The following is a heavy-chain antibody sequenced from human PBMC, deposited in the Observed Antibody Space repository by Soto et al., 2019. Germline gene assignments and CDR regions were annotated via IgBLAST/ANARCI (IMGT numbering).Heavy chain of an antibody. Sequence: SVKVSGKVSGGTFSSYAISWVRQAPGQGLEWMGGIIPIFGTANYAQKFQGRVTITADESTSTAYMELSSLRSEDSPVYYCARVGRGYSYGQFDYWGQGTLVTVSS. D-gene: IGHD5-18*01. J-gene: IGHJ4*02. CDR2: IIPIFGTA. CDR1: GGTFSSYA. V-gene: IGHV1-69*13. CDR3: ARVGRGYSYGQFDY.